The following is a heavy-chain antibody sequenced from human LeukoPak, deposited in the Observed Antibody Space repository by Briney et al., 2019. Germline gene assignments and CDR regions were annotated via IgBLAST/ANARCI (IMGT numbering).Heavy chain of an antibody. CDR1: GFTFSSYG. CDR2: IWYDGSNK. Sequence: GGSLRLSCAASGFTFSSYGMHWVRQAPGKGLEWVAVIWYDGSNKYYADSVKGRFAISRDNSKNTLYLQMNSLRAEDTAVYYCARRYCSGGSCYSFRGDWFDPWGQGTLVTVSS. CDR3: ARRYCSGGSCYSFRGDWFDP. J-gene: IGHJ5*02. D-gene: IGHD2-15*01. V-gene: IGHV3-33*01.